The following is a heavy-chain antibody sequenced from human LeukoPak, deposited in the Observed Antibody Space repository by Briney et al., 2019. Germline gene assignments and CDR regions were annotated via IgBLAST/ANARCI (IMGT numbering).Heavy chain of an antibody. CDR3: ATNNGIVGAPLPGDY. V-gene: IGHV4-59*01. CDR2: IYYSGST. CDR1: GCSISSYY. Sequence: SETLSLTCTVSGCSISSYYWSWIRQPPGKGLEWIGYIYYSGSTNYNPSLKSRVTISVDTSKNQFSLKLSSVTAADTAVYYCATNNGIVGAPLPGDYWGQGTLVTVSS. D-gene: IGHD1-26*01. J-gene: IGHJ4*02.